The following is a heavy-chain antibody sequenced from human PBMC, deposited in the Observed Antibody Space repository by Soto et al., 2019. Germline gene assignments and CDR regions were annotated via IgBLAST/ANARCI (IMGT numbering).Heavy chain of an antibody. CDR2: ISYDGSNK. CDR3: AKNDDAFDV. J-gene: IGHJ3*01. CDR1: GFTFSSYA. D-gene: IGHD1-1*01. V-gene: IGHV3-30*14. Sequence: QVQLVESGGGVVQPGRSLRLSCVASGFTFSSYAMHWVRQAPGKGLEWVAVISYDGSNKYYADSVKGRFTISRDNSKNTLYLQMNSLRAEDTAVYYCAKNDDAFDVWGLGTMVTVSS.